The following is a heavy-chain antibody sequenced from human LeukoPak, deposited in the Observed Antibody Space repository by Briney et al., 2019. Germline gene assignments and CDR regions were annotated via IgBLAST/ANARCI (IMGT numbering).Heavy chain of an antibody. CDR2: IKSKTDGGTT. J-gene: IGHJ4*02. V-gene: IGHV3-15*07. CDR1: GFTFSNAW. CDR3: TEYSYGYGEDFDY. Sequence: PGGSLRLSCAASGFTFSNAWMNWVRQAPGKGLEWVGRIKSKTDGGTTDYAAPVKGRFTISRDDSKNTLYLQMNSLKTEDTAVYYCTEYSYGYGEDFDYWGQGTLDTVSS. D-gene: IGHD5-18*01.